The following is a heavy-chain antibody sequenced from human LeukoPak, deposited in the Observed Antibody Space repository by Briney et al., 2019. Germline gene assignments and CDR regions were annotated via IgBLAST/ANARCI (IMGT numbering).Heavy chain of an antibody. Sequence: QPGGSLRLSCAASGFTFSSYEMNCVRQAPGKGLEWVSYISSSGSTIYYADSVKARFTISRDNAKNSLYLQMNSLRAEDTAVYYCAELGITMIGGVWGKGNTVTISS. D-gene: IGHD3-10*02. CDR2: ISSSGSTI. V-gene: IGHV3-48*03. CDR3: AELGITMIGGV. J-gene: IGHJ6*04. CDR1: GFTFSSYE.